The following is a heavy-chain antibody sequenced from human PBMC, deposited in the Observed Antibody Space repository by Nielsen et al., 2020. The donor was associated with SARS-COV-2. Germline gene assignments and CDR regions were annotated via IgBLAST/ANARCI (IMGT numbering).Heavy chain of an antibody. CDR1: GFTFTGYG. J-gene: IGHJ6*02. CDR2: ISRSGPKT. D-gene: IGHD1-26*01. CDR3: ARAFRGSYYYGMDV. Sequence: GGSLRLSCAASGFTFTGYGLSWVRQVPGKGLQWVSSISRSGPKTYYADSVKGRFTISRDNSKNTLYLQMNSLRAEDTAVYYCARAFRGSYYYGMDVWGQGTTVTVSS. V-gene: IGHV3-23*01.